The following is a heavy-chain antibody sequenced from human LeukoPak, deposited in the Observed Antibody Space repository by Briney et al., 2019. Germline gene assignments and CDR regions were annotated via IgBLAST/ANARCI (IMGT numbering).Heavy chain of an antibody. Sequence: PGGSLRLSRAASGFTFSSYAMHWVRQAPGKGLEWVAVISYDGSNKYYADSVKGRFTISRDNSKNTLYLQMNSLRAEDTAVCYCARDILCSSTSCPPDRDYYGMDVWGQGTTVTVSS. CDR3: ARDILCSSTSCPPDRDYYGMDV. V-gene: IGHV3-30-3*01. CDR1: GFTFSSYA. J-gene: IGHJ6*02. D-gene: IGHD2-2*01. CDR2: ISYDGSNK.